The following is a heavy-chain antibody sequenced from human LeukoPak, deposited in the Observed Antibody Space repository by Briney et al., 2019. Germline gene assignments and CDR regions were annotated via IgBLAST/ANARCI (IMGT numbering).Heavy chain of an antibody. V-gene: IGHV4-59*01. J-gene: IGHJ4*02. Sequence: SETLSLTCTVSGGSINSFYWSWIRQPPGKGLEFIGHIYYSGSTNYNPSLKSRVTISVDTSKNQFSPKLSSVTAADTAVYYCAREGGYSYGRFDYWGQGTLVTVSS. CDR3: AREGGYSYGRFDY. CDR1: GGSINSFY. CDR2: IYYSGST. D-gene: IGHD5-18*01.